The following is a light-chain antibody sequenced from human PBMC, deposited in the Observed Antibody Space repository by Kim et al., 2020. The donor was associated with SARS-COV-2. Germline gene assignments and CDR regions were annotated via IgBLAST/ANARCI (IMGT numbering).Light chain of an antibody. CDR2: GAS. V-gene: IGKV3-20*01. J-gene: IGKJ2*01. CDR1: QSVSSSY. Sequence: EIVLTQSPGTLSLSPGERATLSCRASQSVSSSYLAWYQKKPGQAPRLLIYGASSRATGIPDRFSGSGSGTDFTLTISRLEPEDFAVYYCQQYGSSPKYTFGQGTKLEI. CDR3: QQYGSSPKYT.